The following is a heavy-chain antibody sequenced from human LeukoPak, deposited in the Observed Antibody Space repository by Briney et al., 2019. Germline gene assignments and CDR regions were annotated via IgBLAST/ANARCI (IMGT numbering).Heavy chain of an antibody. Sequence: SETLSLTCAVYGGSFSGYYWSWIRQPPGKGLEWIGEINHSGSTNYNPSLKSRVTISVDTSKNQFSLKLSSVTAADTAVYYCARATMVRGVKGYFDYWGQGILVTVSS. CDR2: INHSGST. D-gene: IGHD3-10*01. J-gene: IGHJ4*02. CDR1: GGSFSGYY. CDR3: ARATMVRGVKGYFDY. V-gene: IGHV4-34*01.